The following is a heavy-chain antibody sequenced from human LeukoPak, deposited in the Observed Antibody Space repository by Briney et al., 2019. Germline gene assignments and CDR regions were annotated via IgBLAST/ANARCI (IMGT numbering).Heavy chain of an antibody. V-gene: IGHV4-30-4*01. Sequence: KASETLSLTCTVSGGSISSGDCYWTWIRQPPGKGLEWIGYIYYSGSTYYNPSLKSRVTISVDTSKNQFSLKLSSVTAADTAVYYCARELRNADAFDIWGQGTMVTVSS. CDR1: GGSISSGDCY. CDR2: IYYSGST. J-gene: IGHJ3*02. CDR3: ARELRNADAFDI. D-gene: IGHD4-17*01.